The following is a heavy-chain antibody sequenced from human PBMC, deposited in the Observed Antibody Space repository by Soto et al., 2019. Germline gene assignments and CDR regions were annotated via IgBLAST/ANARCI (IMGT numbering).Heavy chain of an antibody. D-gene: IGHD3-10*01. CDR3: ARTITMVRGVTFDY. Sequence: PSETLSLTYTVSGGSISSYYWSWIRQPPGKGLEWIGYIYYSGSTNYNPSLKSRVTISVDTSKNQFSLKLSSVTAADTVVYYCARTITMVRGVTFDYWGQGTLVTVSS. J-gene: IGHJ4*02. V-gene: IGHV4-59*08. CDR2: IYYSGST. CDR1: GGSISSYY.